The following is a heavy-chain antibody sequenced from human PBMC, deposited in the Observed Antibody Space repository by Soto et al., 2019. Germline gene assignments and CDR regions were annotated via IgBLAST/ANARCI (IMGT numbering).Heavy chain of an antibody. CDR3: TRDDIVFLPPAADVFVI. J-gene: IGHJ3*02. Sequence: EVQLVESGGGLVQPGGSLILSCAASGFTFSDSSIHWVRQASGKGLEWLGRIRSKANSYATGYAASVRGRFTISRDDSETTAYLKMNSLTPVNTDIYYCTRDDIVFLPPAADVFVIWGQGTTVIVSS. CDR2: IRSKANSYAT. D-gene: IGHD2-15*01. V-gene: IGHV3-73*01. CDR1: GFTFSDSS.